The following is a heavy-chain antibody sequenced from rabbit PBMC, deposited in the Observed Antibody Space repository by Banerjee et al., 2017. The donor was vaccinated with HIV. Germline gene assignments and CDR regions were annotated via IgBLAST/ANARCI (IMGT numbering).Heavy chain of an antibody. CDR2: IYTGSSGST. CDR3: ASDIYGYGAFNL. Sequence: QEQLEESGGDLVKPEGSLTLTCTASGFTLSSYYYMCWVRQAPGKGLEWIGCIYTGSSGSTYYASWAKGRFTISKTSSTTVTLQMTSLTAADTATYFCASDIYGYGAFNLWGQGTLVTVS. J-gene: IGHJ4*01. D-gene: IGHD6-1*01. V-gene: IGHV1S45*01. CDR1: GFTLSSYYY.